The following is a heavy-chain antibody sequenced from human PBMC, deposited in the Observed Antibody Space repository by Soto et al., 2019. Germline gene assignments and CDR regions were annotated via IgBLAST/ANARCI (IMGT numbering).Heavy chain of an antibody. CDR2: IYYLGST. CDR3: ARDGYDGSGSPYPDY. J-gene: IGHJ4*02. CDR1: GGSMSEYF. V-gene: IGHV4-59*01. D-gene: IGHD3-10*01. Sequence: PSETLSLTCTVSGGSMSEYFWSWVRQSPGKGLEWIGYIYYLGSTDYNPSLKSRVTMSVDTSKRQFSLKLSSVTAADTAIYYCARDGYDGSGSPYPDYWGPGIQVTVSS.